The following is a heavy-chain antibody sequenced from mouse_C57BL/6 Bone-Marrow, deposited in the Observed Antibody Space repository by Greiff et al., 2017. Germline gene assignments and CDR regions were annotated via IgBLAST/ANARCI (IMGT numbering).Heavy chain of an antibody. Sequence: QVHVKQSGAELARPGASVKLSCKASGYTFTSYGISWVKQRTGQGLEWIGEIYPRSGNTYYNEKFKGKATLTADKSSSTAYMELRSLTSEDSAVYFCARVGGAQTYGANWGQGTLVTVSA. CDR1: GYTFTSYG. CDR2: IYPRSGNT. J-gene: IGHJ3*01. D-gene: IGHD1-1*01. CDR3: ARVGGAQTYGAN. V-gene: IGHV1-81*01.